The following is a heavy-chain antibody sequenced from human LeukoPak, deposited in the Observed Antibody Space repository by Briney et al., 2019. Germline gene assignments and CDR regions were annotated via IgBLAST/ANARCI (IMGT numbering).Heavy chain of an antibody. CDR1: GGTFSSYA. CDR2: IIPIFGIA. J-gene: IGHJ4*02. CDR3: AREGLFGVVTREYFDY. D-gene: IGHD3-3*01. Sequence: GSSVKVSCKASGGTFSSYAISWVRQSPGQGLEWMGRIIPIFGIANYAQKFQGRVTITADKSTGTAYMELSSLRSEDTAVYYCAREGLFGVVTREYFDYWGQGTLVTVSS. V-gene: IGHV1-69*04.